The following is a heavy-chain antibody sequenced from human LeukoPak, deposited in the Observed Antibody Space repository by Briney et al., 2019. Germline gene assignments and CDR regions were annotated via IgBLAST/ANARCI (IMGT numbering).Heavy chain of an antibody. CDR2: ISSSSSYI. D-gene: IGHD1-14*01. CDR1: GFTFNSYS. Sequence: MSGGSLRLSCAASGFTFNSYSMNWVRQAPGKGLEWVSSISSSSSYIYYADSVKGRFTISRDNAKNSLYLQMNSLRAEDTAVYYCASEDNVDYWGQGTLVTVSS. V-gene: IGHV3-21*01. J-gene: IGHJ4*02. CDR3: ASEDNVDY.